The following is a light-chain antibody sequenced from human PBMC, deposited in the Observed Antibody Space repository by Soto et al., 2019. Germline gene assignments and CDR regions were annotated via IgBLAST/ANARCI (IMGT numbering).Light chain of an antibody. CDR2: SAS. V-gene: IGKV1-39*01. Sequence: DIQMTQSPSSLSASVGDRVTVTCRTSQNIYNYLNWYQQKPGKAPKLLIYSASSVQSGVPSRFSGSGSGTDFTLTISSLQPEDFATYYCQQTHSTPVTFGQGTSLEV. CDR1: QNIYNY. J-gene: IGKJ5*01. CDR3: QQTHSTPVT.